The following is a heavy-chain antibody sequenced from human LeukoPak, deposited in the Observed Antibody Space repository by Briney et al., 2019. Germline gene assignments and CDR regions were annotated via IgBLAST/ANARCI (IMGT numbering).Heavy chain of an antibody. D-gene: IGHD5-18*01. V-gene: IGHV3-43D*03. CDR1: GFTFDDYA. J-gene: IGHJ4*02. CDR2: ISWDGGST. CDR3: ATSSDGDTAMGVDY. Sequence: GGSLRLSCAASGFTFDDYAMHWVRQAPGKGLEWVSLISWDGGSTYYADSVKGRFTISRDNSKNSLYLQMNSLRAEDTALYYCATSSDGDTAMGVDYWGQGTLVTVSS.